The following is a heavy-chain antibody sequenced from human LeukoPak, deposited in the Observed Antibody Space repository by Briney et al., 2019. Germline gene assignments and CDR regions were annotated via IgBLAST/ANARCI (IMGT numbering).Heavy chain of an antibody. J-gene: IGHJ5*02. V-gene: IGHV4-38-2*02. Sequence: SETLSLTCAVSGYSINNGYQWAWIRQSPGRGLEWIGSVYHKGGAHYNPSLRSRVVISVDTSNNQFSLRLSSVTVADTAVYYCARDPRRLTPDCTSTSCYENYFDPWGRGTLVTVSS. CDR1: GYSINNGYQ. D-gene: IGHD2-2*01. CDR3: ARDPRRLTPDCTSTSCYENYFDP. CDR2: VYHKGGA.